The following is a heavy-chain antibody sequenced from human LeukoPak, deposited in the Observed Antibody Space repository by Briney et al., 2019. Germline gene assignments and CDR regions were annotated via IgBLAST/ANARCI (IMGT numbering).Heavy chain of an antibody. CDR1: GHPCTSYA. CDR2: LSPYNGGT. Sequence: GSQKGSCQASGHPCTSYATGSGRQAPGEGFQWLGWLSPYNGGTNYAQNLQGRVTMTTDTSTSTAYMELRSLRSDDTAVYYCARASGLNYGSGSYYVRDPFDPWGQGTLVTVSS. V-gene: IGHV1-18*01. D-gene: IGHD3-10*01. J-gene: IGHJ5*02. CDR3: ARASGLNYGSGSYYVRDPFDP.